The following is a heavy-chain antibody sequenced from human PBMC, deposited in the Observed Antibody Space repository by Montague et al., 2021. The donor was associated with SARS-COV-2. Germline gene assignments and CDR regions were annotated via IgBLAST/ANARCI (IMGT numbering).Heavy chain of an antibody. J-gene: IGHJ4*02. CDR2: ISGDGGFT. Sequence: SLRLSCAASGFTFDGYAMHWVRQAPGKGLEWVSLISGDGGFTYYADSVKGRFTISRDNSKNSLYLQMNSLRPEDTALYSCAKDFGALWFGELFSYYFDYWGQGTLVTVSS. D-gene: IGHD3-10*01. CDR3: AKDFGALWFGELFSYYFDY. CDR1: GFTFDGYA. V-gene: IGHV3-43*02.